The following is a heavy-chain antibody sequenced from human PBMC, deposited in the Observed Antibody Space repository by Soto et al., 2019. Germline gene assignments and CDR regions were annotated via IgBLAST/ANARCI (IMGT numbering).Heavy chain of an antibody. CDR2: INPNSGGT. CDR3: AGDGGYCGGDCYSIRPNYGMDV. V-gene: IGHV1-2*04. J-gene: IGHJ6*02. D-gene: IGHD2-21*02. CDR1: GYTFTGYY. Sequence: ASVKVSCKASGYTFTGYYMHWVRQAPGQGLEWMGWINPNSGGTNYAQKFQGWVTMTRDTSISTAYMELSRLRSDDTAVYYCAGDGGYCGGDCYSIRPNYGMDVWGQGTTVTVSS.